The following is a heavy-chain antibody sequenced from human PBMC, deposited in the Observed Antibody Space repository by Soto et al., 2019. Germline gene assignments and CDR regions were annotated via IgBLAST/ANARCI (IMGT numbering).Heavy chain of an antibody. CDR2: IIPIFGTA. CDR3: ARMDYYDSSGYYFDY. V-gene: IGHV1-69*06. Sequence: SVKVSCKAYGGTFSSYAISWVRQAPGQGLEWMGGIIPIFGTANYAQRFQGRVTITADKSTSTAYMELSSLRSEDTAGYYCARMDYYDSSGYYFDYWGQGTLVTVSS. D-gene: IGHD3-22*01. J-gene: IGHJ4*02. CDR1: GGTFSSYA.